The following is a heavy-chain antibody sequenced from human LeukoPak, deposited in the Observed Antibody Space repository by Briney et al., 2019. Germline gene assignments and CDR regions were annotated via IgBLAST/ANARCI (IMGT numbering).Heavy chain of an antibody. J-gene: IGHJ4*02. V-gene: IGHV3-48*01. CDR3: AKEYSPGSRGYFDY. Sequence: PGGSLRLSCAAASGFTFSTYHINWVRQAPGKGLEWVSYISRSSTTIYYADSVKGRFTISRDNSKNTLYLQMNSLRAEDTAVYYCAKEYSPGSRGYFDYWGQGTLVTVSS. CDR2: ISRSSTTI. D-gene: IGHD2-21*01. CDR1: GFTFSTYH.